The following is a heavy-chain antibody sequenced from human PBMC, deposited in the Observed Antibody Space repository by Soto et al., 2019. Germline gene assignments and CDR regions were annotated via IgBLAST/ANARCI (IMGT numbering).Heavy chain of an antibody. J-gene: IGHJ4*02. Sequence: SETLSLTCTVPGGSISSSSYYWGWIRQPPGKGLEWIGSVFYSGSTYYNPSLKSRVTISVDSSKNQFSLKLSSVAAADTAVYYCAIAYSSTWDFDYWGQGTLVTVSS. D-gene: IGHD6-13*01. CDR1: GGSISSSSYY. CDR3: AIAYSSTWDFDY. CDR2: VFYSGST. V-gene: IGHV4-39*01.